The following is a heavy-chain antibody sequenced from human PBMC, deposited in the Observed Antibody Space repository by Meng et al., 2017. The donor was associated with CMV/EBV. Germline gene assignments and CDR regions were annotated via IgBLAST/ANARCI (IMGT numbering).Heavy chain of an antibody. CDR2: IRYDGSNK. J-gene: IGHJ3*02. CDR1: GFTFSSYG. Sequence: GESLKISCAASGFTFSSYGMHWVRQAPGKGLEWVAFIRYDGSNKYYADSVKGRFTISRDNSKNTLYLQMNSLRAEDTAVYYCAKHVYRVGAFDIWGQGTMVT. CDR3: AKHVYRVGAFDI. V-gene: IGHV3-30*02. D-gene: IGHD2-2*02.